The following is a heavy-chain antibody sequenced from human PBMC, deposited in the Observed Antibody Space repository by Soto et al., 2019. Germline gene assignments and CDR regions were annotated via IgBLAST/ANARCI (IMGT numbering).Heavy chain of an antibody. Sequence: QVQLQESGPRLVKPSGTLSLTCAVSGASISSTNWWTWVRQPPGKGLEWIGEIYHTGSTKYNPSLKSRVTISLDQSNNQFSLHLSSVTAADPAVYYCATLPPRIVVVVLPIPTWGQGTLVTVSS. CDR2: IYHTGST. V-gene: IGHV4-4*02. J-gene: IGHJ4*02. CDR1: GASISSTNW. CDR3: ATLPPRIVVVVLPIPT. D-gene: IGHD2-15*01.